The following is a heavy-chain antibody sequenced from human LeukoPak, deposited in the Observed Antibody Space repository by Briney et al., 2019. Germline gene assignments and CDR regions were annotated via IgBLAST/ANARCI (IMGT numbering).Heavy chain of an antibody. V-gene: IGHV3-30*03. J-gene: IGHJ4*02. CDR3: ASRGARNLYPSFFGN. CDR1: GVTLKFQY. D-gene: IGHD3-16*01. CDR2: ISYHGSDI. Sequence: GGSLRLPCRLSGVTLKFQYKLWLRQAPGQGLEWVAVISYHGSDISYADPVKGRFTISTDNSKNTLYLQMHSLRAEDTAFFYYASRGARNLYPSFFGNWGQGTLVTVSS.